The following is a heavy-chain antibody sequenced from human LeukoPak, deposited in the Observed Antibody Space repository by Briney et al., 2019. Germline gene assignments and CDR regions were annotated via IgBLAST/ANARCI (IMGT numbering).Heavy chain of an antibody. J-gene: IGHJ4*02. CDR1: GFTFSSFA. V-gene: IGHV3-23*01. Sequence: GGSLRLPCAPSGFTFSSFAMNWVRQAPGKGLEWVSAISGSGGSTYYADSVKGRFTISRDNSKNTLYLQMNSLRAEDTAVYYCAKDRYSSGPGAFDSWGQGTLVTVSS. CDR3: AKDRYSSGPGAFDS. D-gene: IGHD6-19*01. CDR2: ISGSGGST.